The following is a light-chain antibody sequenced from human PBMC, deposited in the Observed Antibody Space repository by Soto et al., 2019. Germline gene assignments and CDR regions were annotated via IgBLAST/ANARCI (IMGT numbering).Light chain of an antibody. V-gene: IGKV1-5*01. CDR1: QSISSY. CDR2: DAS. J-gene: IGKJ1*01. CDR3: DQDNRYEP. Sequence: DIQMTQSPSSLSASVGDRVNITCRASQSISSYLNWYQQKPGKAPKLLIYDASSLESGVPSRFSGSGSGTEFTLTISCLQPDEFATYYCDQDNRYEPFGQVTKV.